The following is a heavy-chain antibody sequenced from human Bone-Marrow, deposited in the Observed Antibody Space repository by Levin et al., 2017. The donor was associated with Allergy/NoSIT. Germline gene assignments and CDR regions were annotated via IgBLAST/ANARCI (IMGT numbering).Heavy chain of an antibody. D-gene: IGHD6-19*01. V-gene: IGHV3-43*01. CDR3: AKDLSPRIAVTGNIED. CDR2: ISWDASTT. CDR1: GFTFNDYT. Sequence: GESLKISCAASGFTFNDYTMHWVRQAPQRGLEWVSLISWDASTTYYADSVRGRFTISRDNSKNALYLQMNSLTTEETALYYCAKDLSPRIAVTGNIEDWGQGTLVTVSS. J-gene: IGHJ4*02.